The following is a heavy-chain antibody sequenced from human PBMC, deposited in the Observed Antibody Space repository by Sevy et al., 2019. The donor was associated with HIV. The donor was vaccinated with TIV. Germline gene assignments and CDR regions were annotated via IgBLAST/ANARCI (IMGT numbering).Heavy chain of an antibody. CDR3: ASSVYGSGSYDY. V-gene: IGHV4-59*12. Sequence: SETLSLTCTVSGGSISSYYWSWIRQPPGKGPEWIGYIYYSGSTNYNPSLKSRVTISVDTSKNQFSLKLSSVTAADTAVYYCASSVYGSGSYDYWGQGTLVTVSS. J-gene: IGHJ4*02. CDR2: IYYSGST. CDR1: GGSISSYY. D-gene: IGHD3-10*01.